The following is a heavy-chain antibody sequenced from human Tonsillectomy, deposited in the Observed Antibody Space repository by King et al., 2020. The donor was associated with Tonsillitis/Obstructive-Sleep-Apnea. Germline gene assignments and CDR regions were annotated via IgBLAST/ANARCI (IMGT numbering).Heavy chain of an antibody. D-gene: IGHD2-15*01. Sequence: VQLVESGGGLVQPGGSLRLSCAASGFTFSSYAMSWVRQAPGKGLEWVSAISGSGGSTYYADSVKGRFTISRDNSKNTLYLQMNSLRAEDTAVYYCAKEVVAVVAANTRISLAYGMDVWGQGTTVTVSS. CDR3: AKEVVAVVAANTRISLAYGMDV. J-gene: IGHJ6*02. V-gene: IGHV3-23*04. CDR1: GFTFSSYA. CDR2: ISGSGGST.